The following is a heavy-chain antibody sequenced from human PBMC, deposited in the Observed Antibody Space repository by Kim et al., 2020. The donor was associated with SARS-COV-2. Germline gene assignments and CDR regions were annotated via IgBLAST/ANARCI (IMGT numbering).Heavy chain of an antibody. J-gene: IGHJ5*02. V-gene: IGHV3-30*03. CDR2: ISHDGSNK. CDR3: ARSKDFWSGPPWFDP. CDR1: GFTFSSYG. Sequence: GGSLRLSCAASGFTFSSYGMHWVRQAPGKGLEWVAVISHDGSNKYYADSVKGRFTISRDNSKNTLYLQMNSLRAEDTAVYYCARSKDFWSGPPWFDPWGQETLVTVSS. D-gene: IGHD3-3*01.